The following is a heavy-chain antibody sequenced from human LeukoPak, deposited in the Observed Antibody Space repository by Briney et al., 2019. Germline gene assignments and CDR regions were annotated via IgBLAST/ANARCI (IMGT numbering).Heavy chain of an antibody. CDR2: VNSDGSST. J-gene: IGHJ4*02. CDR1: GFTSSSYW. V-gene: IGHV3-74*01. CDR3: ARGSTQYSSGWYGLDY. D-gene: IGHD6-19*01. Sequence: PGGPLRLSCAASGFTSSSYWMHWVRQAPGRGRVWVSGVNSDGSSTTYADSVKGRFTISRDNAKNTLYLQMNSLRAEDTAVYYCARGSTQYSSGWYGLDYWGQGTLVTVSS.